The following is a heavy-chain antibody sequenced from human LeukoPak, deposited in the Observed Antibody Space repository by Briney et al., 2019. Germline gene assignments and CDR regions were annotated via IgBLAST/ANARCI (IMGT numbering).Heavy chain of an antibody. V-gene: IGHV3-11*03. CDR3: ASASGWSFDY. D-gene: IGHD6-19*01. CDR1: GVTFSDYY. Sequence: GGSLRLSCAASGVTFSDYYMSWSREAPGKGLGWLSYISSSIGYTNYADSVKGRFTISRDNANNSLDQQMNSLRAEDTAVYYCASASGWSFDYWGQGTQVTVSS. CDR2: ISSSIGYT. J-gene: IGHJ4*02.